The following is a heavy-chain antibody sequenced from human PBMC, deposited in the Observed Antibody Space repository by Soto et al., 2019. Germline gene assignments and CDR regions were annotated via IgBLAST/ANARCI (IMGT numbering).Heavy chain of an antibody. V-gene: IGHV5-51*01. CDR1: GYTFSNFW. CDR3: ARSPRRSQYFDV. Sequence: PGESLKISCQCSGYTFSNFWIGWVRQLPGQGLEWMGIIYPGDHETRYSPSFLGKVTISAEKPINTAYLQWSSLEASDSAFYFCARSPRRSQYFDVWGQGALVTVSS. J-gene: IGHJ4*02. CDR2: IYPGDHET.